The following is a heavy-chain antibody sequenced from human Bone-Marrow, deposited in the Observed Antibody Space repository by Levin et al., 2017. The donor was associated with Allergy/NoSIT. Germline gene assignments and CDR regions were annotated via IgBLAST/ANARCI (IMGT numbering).Heavy chain of an antibody. J-gene: IGHJ3*02. CDR2: LSGSGGNT. CDR3: AKDRGWYGDAFDI. V-gene: IGHV3-23*01. Sequence: VLELVSALSGSGGNTYYADSVKGRFTISRDNSKNTLFLQMNSLRVEDTAVYYCAKDRGWYGDAFDIWGQGTMVTVSS. D-gene: IGHD6-19*01.